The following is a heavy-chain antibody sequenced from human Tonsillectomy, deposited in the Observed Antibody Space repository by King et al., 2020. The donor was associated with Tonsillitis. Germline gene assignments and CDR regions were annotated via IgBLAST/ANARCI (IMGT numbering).Heavy chain of an antibody. J-gene: IGHJ4*02. CDR3: AQSGLYGGYDLGEYYFNY. V-gene: IGHV4-38-2*01. D-gene: IGHD3-16*01. Sequence: VQLQESGPGLVKPSETLSLTCAVSGNSINSGFYWGWIRQPPGKGLEWIGSIYHSGSTYYNPSLKSRVTISVDTSKNQFSLRLSSVTAADTAVYYCAQSGLYGGYDLGEYYFNYGGQGTLVTVSS. CDR1: GNSINSGFY. CDR2: IYHSGST.